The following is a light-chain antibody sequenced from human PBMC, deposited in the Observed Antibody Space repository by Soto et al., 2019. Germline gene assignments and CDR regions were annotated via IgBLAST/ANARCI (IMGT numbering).Light chain of an antibody. CDR1: QNINSY. Sequence: DIQMTQSPSSLSTSVGNRVTITCRTSQNINSYLNWYQQKPGKAPKFLIYAASSLQSGVPSRFSGSGSGTDFTLTVNSLQPEDFATYYCQQGYSSAITFGQGTRLEIK. V-gene: IGKV1-39*01. CDR3: QQGYSSAIT. J-gene: IGKJ5*01. CDR2: AAS.